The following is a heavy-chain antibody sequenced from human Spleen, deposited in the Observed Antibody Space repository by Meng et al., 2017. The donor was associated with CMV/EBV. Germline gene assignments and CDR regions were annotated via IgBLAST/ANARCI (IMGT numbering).Heavy chain of an antibody. CDR2: INHSGST. CDR3: ARGRGLTTTHYFDY. V-gene: IGHV4-34*01. D-gene: IGHD1-1*01. Sequence: AVYGGSFKAYYWSWHSQLPGKGLQWIGEINHSGSTNNNPSLKSRVTISVDTSKNQFSLRVSSVTAADTAVYYCARGRGLTTTHYFDYWGQGTLVTVSS. J-gene: IGHJ4*02. CDR1: GGSFKAYY.